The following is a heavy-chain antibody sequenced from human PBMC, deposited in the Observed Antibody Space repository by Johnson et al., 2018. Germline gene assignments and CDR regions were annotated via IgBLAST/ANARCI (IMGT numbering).Heavy chain of an antibody. CDR3: AKGMYRSRGSFDI. J-gene: IGHJ3*02. CDR1: GFTFDDYA. Sequence: VQLVQSGGGVVQPGRSLRLSCAASGFTFDDYAMHWVRQAPGKGLEWVSGISWNSGSIGYADSVKGRFTISRDNAKNSLYLQMNSRRAEDTALYYCAKGMYRSRGSFDIWGQGTMVTVSS. V-gene: IGHV3-9*01. D-gene: IGHD1-14*01. CDR2: ISWNSGSI.